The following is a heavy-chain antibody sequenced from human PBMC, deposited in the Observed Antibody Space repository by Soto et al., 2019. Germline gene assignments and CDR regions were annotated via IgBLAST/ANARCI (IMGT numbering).Heavy chain of an antibody. CDR1: GFTFSNYA. CDR2: ISSSGGST. CDR3: AKFCGGASAHTSPLDP. Sequence: EVQLLESGGGLVQPGGSLRLSCAASGFTFSNYAMSWVRQAPGKGLEWVSAISSSGGSTYYADSVKGRFTISRDNSKNTLYLQMNSLRAEDTAVYYCAKFCGGASAHTSPLDPWGQGTLVTVSS. V-gene: IGHV3-23*01. J-gene: IGHJ5*02. D-gene: IGHD2-21*01.